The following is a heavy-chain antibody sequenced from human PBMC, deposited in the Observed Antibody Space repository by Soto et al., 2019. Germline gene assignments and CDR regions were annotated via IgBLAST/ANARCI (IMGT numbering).Heavy chain of an antibody. CDR2: ISSSSSYI. CDR3: ARDVSYYYDSSGYFDY. D-gene: IGHD3-22*01. Sequence: GGSLRLSCAASGFTFSSYSMNWVRQAPGKGLEWVSSISSSSSYIYYADSVKGRFTISRDNAKNSLYLQMNSLRAGDTAVYYCARDVSYYYDSSGYFDYWGQGTLVTVSS. J-gene: IGHJ4*02. CDR1: GFTFSSYS. V-gene: IGHV3-21*01.